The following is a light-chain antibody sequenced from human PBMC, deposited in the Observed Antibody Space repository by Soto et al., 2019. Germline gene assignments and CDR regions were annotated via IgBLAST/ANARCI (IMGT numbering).Light chain of an antibody. CDR2: AAS. V-gene: IGKV1-6*01. CDR1: QGIRND. CDR3: LQDYNYPLT. J-gene: IGKJ4*01. Sequence: ASPMTQSPSSLSASVGDRVTITCRASQGIRNDLGWYQQKPGKAPKLLIYAASSLQSGVPSRFSGSGSGTAFTLTISSLQPEDFATYYCLQDYNYPLTFGGGTKVEIK.